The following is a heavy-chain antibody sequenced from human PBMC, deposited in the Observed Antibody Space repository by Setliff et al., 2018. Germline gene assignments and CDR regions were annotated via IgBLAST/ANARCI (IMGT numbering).Heavy chain of an antibody. CDR2: ISWNSYDI. D-gene: IGHD6-19*01. CDR3: VKSDRDSSGWYPDY. CDR1: GFIFDEYA. Sequence: GGSLRLSCAASGFIFDEYAMHWVRQAPGKGLEWVSGISWNSYDIDYAGSVRGRFTISRDNAKNSLYLQMNSLTTEDTAFYYCVKSDRDSSGWYPDYWGQGTLVTVSS. J-gene: IGHJ4*02. V-gene: IGHV3-9*01.